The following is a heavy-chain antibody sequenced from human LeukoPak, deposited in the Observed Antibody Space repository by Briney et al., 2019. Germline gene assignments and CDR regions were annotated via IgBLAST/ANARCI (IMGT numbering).Heavy chain of an antibody. CDR1: GFTFSSYG. CDR2: ISYDGSNK. Sequence: PGGSLRLSCAASGFTFSSYGMHWDRQAPGKGLEWVAVISYDGSNKYYADSVKGRFTIPRDNSKNTLYLQMNSLRAEDTAVYYCAKDRGIAAADYYFDYWGQGTLVTVSS. V-gene: IGHV3-30*18. D-gene: IGHD6-13*01. CDR3: AKDRGIAAADYYFDY. J-gene: IGHJ4*02.